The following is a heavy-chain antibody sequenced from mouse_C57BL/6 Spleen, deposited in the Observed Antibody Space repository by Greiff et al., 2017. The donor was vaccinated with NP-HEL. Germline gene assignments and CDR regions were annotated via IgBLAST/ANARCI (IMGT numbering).Heavy chain of an antibody. Sequence: VQLQQSGAELVRPGASVKLSCTASGFNIKDYYMHWVKQRPEQGLEWIGRIDPEDGDTEYAPKFQGKATMTADTSSNTAYLQLSSLTSEDTAVYYCTRSDYYCSSWYYAMDYWGQGTSVTVSS. CDR3: TRSDYYCSSWYYAMDY. CDR1: GFNIKDYY. D-gene: IGHD1-1*01. CDR2: IDPEDGDT. V-gene: IGHV14-1*01. J-gene: IGHJ4*01.